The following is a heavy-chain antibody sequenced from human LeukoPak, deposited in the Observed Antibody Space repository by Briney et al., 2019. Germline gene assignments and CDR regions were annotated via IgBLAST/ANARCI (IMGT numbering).Heavy chain of an antibody. Sequence: SETLSLTCTVSGGSISSSSYYWGWIRQPPGKGLEWIGSIYYSGSTYYNPSLKSRVTISVDTSKNQFSLKLSSVTAADTAVYDCARHVLRFLEWLLYVDDAFDIWGQGTMVTVSS. CDR3: ARHVLRFLEWLLYVDDAFDI. CDR1: GGSISSSSYY. D-gene: IGHD3-3*01. CDR2: IYYSGST. V-gene: IGHV4-39*01. J-gene: IGHJ3*02.